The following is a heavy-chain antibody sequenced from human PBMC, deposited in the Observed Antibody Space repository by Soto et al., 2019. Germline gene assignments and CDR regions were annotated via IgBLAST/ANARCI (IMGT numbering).Heavy chain of an antibody. D-gene: IGHD4-17*01. V-gene: IGHV4-39*01. Sequence: SATLSLTCTVSGGSVSSSSYYWGWIRQPPGKGLEWIGSIYYSGSTYYNPSLKSRVTISVDTSKNQFSLKLSSVTAADTAVYYCARHGPVRGIDYWGQGTLVTVSS. CDR1: GGSVSSSSYY. CDR2: IYYSGST. J-gene: IGHJ4*02. CDR3: ARHGPVRGIDY.